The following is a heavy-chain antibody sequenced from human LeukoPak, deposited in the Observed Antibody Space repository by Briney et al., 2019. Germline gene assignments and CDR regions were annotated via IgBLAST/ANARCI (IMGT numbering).Heavy chain of an antibody. J-gene: IGHJ4*02. D-gene: IGHD6-13*01. CDR3: AKFFKGSSSWEYYFDY. V-gene: IGHV3-23*01. CDR1: GFTFSSYA. Sequence: PGGSLRLSCAASGFTFSSYAMSWVRQAPGKGLEWVSAISGSGGSTYYADSVKGRFTISRDNSKNTLYLQMNSLRAEDTAVYYCAKFFKGSSSWEYYFDYWGQGTLVTVSS. CDR2: ISGSGGST.